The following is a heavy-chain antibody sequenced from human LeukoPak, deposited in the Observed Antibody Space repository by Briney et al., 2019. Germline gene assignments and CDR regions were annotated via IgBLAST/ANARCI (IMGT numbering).Heavy chain of an antibody. CDR3: ARSRWLQLRGGKLFDY. CDR2: INPNSGGT. Sequence: ASVKVSCKASGYTFTGYYMHWVRQAPGQGLEWMGWINPNSGGTNYAQKFQGRVTMTRDTSISTAYMELSRLRSDDTAVYYCARSRWLQLRGGKLFDYWGQGTLVTVSS. V-gene: IGHV1-2*02. D-gene: IGHD5-24*01. J-gene: IGHJ4*02. CDR1: GYTFTGYY.